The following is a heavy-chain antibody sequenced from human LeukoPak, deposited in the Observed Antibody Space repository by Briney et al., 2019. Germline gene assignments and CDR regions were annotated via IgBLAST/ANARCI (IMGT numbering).Heavy chain of an antibody. V-gene: IGHV3-30*04. J-gene: IGHJ5*02. CDR2: ISYDGSNK. D-gene: IGHD2-15*01. CDR3: ARGSRCSGGSCYDNWFDP. CDR1: GFTFSSYA. Sequence: PGGSLRLSCAASGFTFSSYAMHRVRQAPGKGLEWVAVISYDGSNKYYADSVKGRFTISRDNSKNTLYLQMNSLRAEDTAVYYCARGSRCSGGSCYDNWFDPWGQGTLVTVSS.